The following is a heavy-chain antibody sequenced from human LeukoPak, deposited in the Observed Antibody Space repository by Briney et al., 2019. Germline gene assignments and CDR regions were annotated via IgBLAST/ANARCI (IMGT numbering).Heavy chain of an antibody. CDR2: IYYSGST. Sequence: SETLSLTCTVSGGSISSSSYYWGWIRQPPGKGLEWNGSIYYSGSTYYNPSLKSRVTISVDTSKNQFSLKLSSVTAADTAVYYCARHGWGYSYGSYNWFDPWGQGTLVTVSS. V-gene: IGHV4-39*01. CDR1: GGSISSSSYY. CDR3: ARHGWGYSYGSYNWFDP. J-gene: IGHJ5*02. D-gene: IGHD5-18*01.